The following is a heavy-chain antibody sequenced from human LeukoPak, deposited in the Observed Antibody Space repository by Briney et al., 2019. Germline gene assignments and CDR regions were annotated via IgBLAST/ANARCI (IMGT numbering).Heavy chain of an antibody. J-gene: IGHJ4*02. V-gene: IGHV3-7*01. D-gene: IGHD3-3*01. CDR3: ARVDFWSGYSFDY. CDR2: IKQDGSEK. Sequence: PGGSLGLSCAASGFTFSSYWMSWVRQAPGKGLEWVANIKQDGSEKYYVDSVKGRFTISRDNAKSSLYLQMNSLRAEDTAVYYCARVDFWSGYSFDYWGQRTLVTVSS. CDR1: GFTFSSYW.